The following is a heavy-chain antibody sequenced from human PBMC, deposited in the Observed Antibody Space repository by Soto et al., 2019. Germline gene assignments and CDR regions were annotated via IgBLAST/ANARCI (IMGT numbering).Heavy chain of an antibody. Sequence: ASVKVSCKASGYTFPSYGISWVRQAPGQGLEWMGWISAYNGNTNYAQKLQGRVTMTTETSTSTAYMELRSLRSDDTAVYYCARATRSDCSSTSCIYYYYYGMDVWGQGTTVTVSS. CDR3: ARATRSDCSSTSCIYYYYYGMDV. CDR2: ISAYNGNT. D-gene: IGHD2-2*01. CDR1: GYTFPSYG. J-gene: IGHJ6*02. V-gene: IGHV1-18*04.